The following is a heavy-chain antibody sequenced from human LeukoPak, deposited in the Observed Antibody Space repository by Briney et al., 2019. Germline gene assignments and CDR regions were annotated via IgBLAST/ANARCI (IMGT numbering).Heavy chain of an antibody. V-gene: IGHV3-23*01. J-gene: IGHJ4*02. CDR3: ASDYFLDY. CDR2: ISDSGART. CDR1: GFTFSSYA. D-gene: IGHD6-25*01. Sequence: TGGSLRLSCAASGFTFSSYAMTWVRQAPGKGLEWVSTISDSGARTNYADSAKGRFTISRDNSMNTLYLQMNSLRADDTAVYCCASDYFLDYWGQGTLVTVSS.